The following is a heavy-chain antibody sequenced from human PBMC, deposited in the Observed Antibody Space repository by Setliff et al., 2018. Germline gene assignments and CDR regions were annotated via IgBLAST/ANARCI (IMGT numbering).Heavy chain of an antibody. Sequence: ASVKVSCKTSGYSFTNYGINWVRQAPGQGLEWMGWNSVYAQKFQGRVTMTTDTSTGTGYMELRSLRSDDTAVYFCARFGGSCSSSSCYASDLWGQGTMVTVSS. CDR2: NSV. J-gene: IGHJ3*01. CDR3: ARFGGSCSSSSCYASDL. V-gene: IGHV1-18*01. D-gene: IGHD2-2*01. CDR1: GYSFTNYG.